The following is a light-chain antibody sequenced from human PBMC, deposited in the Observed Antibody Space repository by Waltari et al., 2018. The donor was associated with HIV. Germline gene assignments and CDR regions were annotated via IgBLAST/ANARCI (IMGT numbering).Light chain of an antibody. V-gene: IGLV1-47*01. J-gene: IGLJ1*01. CDR3: AAWDDSLNGYV. CDR1: SSNIGSNY. CDR2: RNN. Sequence: PSASGTPGQRVTISCSGSSSNIGSNYVYWYHQLPGTAPKLLIYRNNQRPSGVPDRFSGSKSGTSASLASSGLHSEDEADYYCAAWDDSLNGYVFGTGTKVTVL.